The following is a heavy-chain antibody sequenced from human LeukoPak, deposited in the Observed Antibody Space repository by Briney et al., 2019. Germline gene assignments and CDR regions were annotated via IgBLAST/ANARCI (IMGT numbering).Heavy chain of an antibody. CDR1: GGTFSSYA. J-gene: IGHJ6*02. D-gene: IGHD2-2*01. V-gene: IGHV1-69*04. Sequence: SVKVPCKASGGTFSSYAISWVRQAPGQGLEWMGRIIPILGIANYAQKFQGRVTITADKSTSTAYMELSSLRSEDTAVYYCARVVVVPAAKSYYYYYYGMDVWGQGTTVTVSS. CDR3: ARVVVVPAAKSYYYYYYGMDV. CDR2: IIPILGIA.